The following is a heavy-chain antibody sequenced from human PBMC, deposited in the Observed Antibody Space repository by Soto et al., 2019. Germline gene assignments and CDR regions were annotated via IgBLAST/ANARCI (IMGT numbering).Heavy chain of an antibody. D-gene: IGHD6-6*01. V-gene: IGHV4-34*01. CDR1: GGSFSGYY. Sequence: LSLTCAVYGGSFSGYYWSWIRQPPGKGLEWIGEINHSGSTNYNPSLKSRVTISVDTSKNQFSLKLSSVTAADTAVYYCARDYSSSFHGMDVWGQGTTVTVSS. J-gene: IGHJ6*02. CDR3: ARDYSSSFHGMDV. CDR2: INHSGST.